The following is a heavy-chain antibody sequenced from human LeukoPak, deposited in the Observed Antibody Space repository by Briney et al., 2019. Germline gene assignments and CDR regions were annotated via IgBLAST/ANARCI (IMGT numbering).Heavy chain of an antibody. D-gene: IGHD4-23*01. CDR2: IYSGGST. J-gene: IGHJ4*02. CDR3: ASLGGEVVTGMVDY. CDR1: GFTVSSNY. Sequence: GGSLRLSCAASGFTVSSNYMSWVRQAPGKGLEWVSVIYSGGSTYYADSVKGRFTISRDNSKNTLYLQMNSLRAEDTAVYYCASLGGEVVTGMVDYWGQGTLVTVSP. V-gene: IGHV3-66*02.